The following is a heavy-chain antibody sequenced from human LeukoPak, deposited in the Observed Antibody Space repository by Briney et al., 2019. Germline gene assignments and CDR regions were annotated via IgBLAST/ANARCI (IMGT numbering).Heavy chain of an antibody. CDR3: ARWESLGELSGNFDY. V-gene: IGHV1-46*01. CDR2: INPSGGST. J-gene: IGHJ4*02. Sequence: ASVKVSCKASGYTFTGYYMHWVRQAPGQGLEWMGIINPSGGSTSYAQKFQGRVTMTRDTSTSTVYMELSSLRSEDTAVYYCARWESLGELSGNFDYWGQGTLVTVSS. D-gene: IGHD3-16*02. CDR1: GYTFTGYY.